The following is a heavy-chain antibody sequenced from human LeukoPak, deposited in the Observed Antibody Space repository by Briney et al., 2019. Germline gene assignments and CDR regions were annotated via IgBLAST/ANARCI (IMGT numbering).Heavy chain of an antibody. CDR3: ARQGYYYDSSGYEGWAFDI. D-gene: IGHD3-22*01. Sequence: SETLSLTCAVSGYSISSGYYWGWIRQPPGRGLQWIGSIYHSGSPYYNPSLKSRVTISVDTSKNQFSLKLSSVTAADTAVYYCARQGYYYDSSGYEGWAFDIWGQGTMVTVS. J-gene: IGHJ3*02. CDR1: GYSISSGYY. V-gene: IGHV4-38-2*01. CDR2: IYHSGSP.